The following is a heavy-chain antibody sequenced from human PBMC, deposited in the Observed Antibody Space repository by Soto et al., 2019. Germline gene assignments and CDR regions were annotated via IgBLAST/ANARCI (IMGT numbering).Heavy chain of an antibody. Sequence: QVQLVESGGGVVQPGRSLRLSCAASGFTFSSYAMHWVRQAPGKGLEWVAVISYDGSNKYYADSVKGRFTISRDNSKNTLYLQMNSLRAEDTGVYYCARGAGGGLLDYWGQGTLVTVSS. J-gene: IGHJ4*02. D-gene: IGHD3-16*01. CDR1: GFTFSSYA. CDR2: ISYDGSNK. V-gene: IGHV3-30-3*01. CDR3: ARGAGGGLLDY.